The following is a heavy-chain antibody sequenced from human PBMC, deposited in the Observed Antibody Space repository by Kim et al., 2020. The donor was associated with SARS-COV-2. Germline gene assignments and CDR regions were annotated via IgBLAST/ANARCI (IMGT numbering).Heavy chain of an antibody. CDR2: ISWNSGSI. V-gene: IGHV3-9*01. Sequence: GGSLRLSCAASGFTFDDYAMHWVRQAPGKGLEWVSGISWNSGSIGYADSVKGRFTISRDNAKNSLYLQMNSLRAEDTALYYCAKATDCDWLFWPRLDYWGQGTLVTVSS. J-gene: IGHJ4*02. CDR3: AKATDCDWLFWPRLDY. CDR1: GFTFDDYA. D-gene: IGHD3-9*01.